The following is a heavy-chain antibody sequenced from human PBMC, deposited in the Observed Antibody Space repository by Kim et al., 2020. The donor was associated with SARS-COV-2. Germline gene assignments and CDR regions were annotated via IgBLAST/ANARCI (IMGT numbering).Heavy chain of an antibody. J-gene: IGHJ1*01. CDR3: ARRVGDILTGYYRPGYFQH. CDR1: GGSFSGYY. CDR2: INHSGST. V-gene: IGHV4-34*01. Sequence: SQTLSLTCAVYGGSFSGYYWSWIRQPPGKGLEWIGEINHSGSTNYNPSLKSRVTISVDTSKNQFSLKLSSVTAADTAVYYCARRVGDILTGYYRPGYFQHWGQGTLVTVSS. D-gene: IGHD3-9*01.